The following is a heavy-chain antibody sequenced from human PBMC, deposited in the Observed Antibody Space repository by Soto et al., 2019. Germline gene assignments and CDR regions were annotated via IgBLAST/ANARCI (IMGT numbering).Heavy chain of an antibody. CDR3: TTDRTRITIFGVVTHDAFDI. Sequence: GGSLRLSCAASGFTFSSYAMHWVRQAPGKGLEWVAVISYDGSNKYYADSVKGRFTISRDNSKNTLYLQMNSLRAEDTAVYYCTTDRTRITIFGVVTHDAFDIWGQGTMVTVPS. CDR1: GFTFSSYA. J-gene: IGHJ3*02. V-gene: IGHV3-30-3*01. CDR2: ISYDGSNK. D-gene: IGHD3-3*01.